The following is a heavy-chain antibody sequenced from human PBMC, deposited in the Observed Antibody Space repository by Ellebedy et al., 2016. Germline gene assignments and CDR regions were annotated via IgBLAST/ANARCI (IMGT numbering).Heavy chain of an antibody. CDR1: GFTFSSFA. Sequence: GGSLRLSCAASGFTFSSFAMTWVRQAPGKGLDWVSTVSGSGANTYYADSVKGRFTISRDNSKNTLYLQMNSLRAEDTAVYYCAKSLVTGASRDFDYWGQGTLVTVSS. CDR2: VSGSGANT. V-gene: IGHV3-23*01. J-gene: IGHJ4*02. D-gene: IGHD7-27*01. CDR3: AKSLVTGASRDFDY.